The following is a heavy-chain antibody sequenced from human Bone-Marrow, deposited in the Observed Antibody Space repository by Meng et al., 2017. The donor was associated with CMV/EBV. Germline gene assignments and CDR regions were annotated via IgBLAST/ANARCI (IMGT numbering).Heavy chain of an antibody. CDR2: IRSKANSYAT. CDR1: GFTFSGSA. V-gene: IGHV3-73*01. CDR3: TNPPGSRGTVTDY. D-gene: IGHD4-11*01. J-gene: IGHJ4*02. Sequence: GGSLRLSCAASGFTFSGSAMHWVRQASGKGLEWVGRIRSKANSYATAYAASMTGRFTISREYSKNTAFLQMNSPKTEDTAVYYCTNPPGSRGTVTDYWGQGTLVTVSS.